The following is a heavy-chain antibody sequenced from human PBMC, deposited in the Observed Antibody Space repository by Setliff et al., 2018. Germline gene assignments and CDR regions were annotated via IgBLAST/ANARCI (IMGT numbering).Heavy chain of an antibody. D-gene: IGHD3-22*01. CDR2: IYYSGST. Sequence: KPSETLSLTCTVSGGSISSYYWSWIRQPPGKGLEWIGYIYYSGSTNYNPSLKSRVTISVDTSKNQFSLKLSSVTAADTAVYYCARESRYYYDNLGTLDYWGQGTLVTVSS. CDR1: GGSISSYY. J-gene: IGHJ4*02. V-gene: IGHV4-59*12. CDR3: ARESRYYYDNLGTLDY.